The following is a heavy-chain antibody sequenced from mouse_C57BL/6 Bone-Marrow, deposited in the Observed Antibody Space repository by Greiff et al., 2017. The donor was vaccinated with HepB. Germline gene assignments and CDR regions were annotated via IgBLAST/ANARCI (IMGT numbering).Heavy chain of an antibody. Sequence: QVQLQQSGAELVKPGASVKMSCKASGYTFTSYWITWVKQRPGQGLEWIGDIYPGSGSTNYNEKFKSKATLTVDTSSSTAYMPLSSLTSEDSAVYYCARGRSTDGNYVPFAYWGQGTLVTVSA. V-gene: IGHV1-55*01. CDR3: ARGRSTDGNYVPFAY. D-gene: IGHD2-1*01. CDR2: IYPGSGST. CDR1: GYTFTSYW. J-gene: IGHJ3*01.